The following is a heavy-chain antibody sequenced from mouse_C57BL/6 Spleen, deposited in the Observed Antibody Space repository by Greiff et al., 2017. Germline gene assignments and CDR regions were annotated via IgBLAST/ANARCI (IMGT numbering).Heavy chain of an antibody. J-gene: IGHJ2*01. D-gene: IGHD2-5*01. CDR1: GYSITSGYY. CDR2: ISYDGSN. Sequence: VQLQQSGPGLVKPSQSLSLTCSVTGYSITSGYYWNWLRQFPGNKLEWMGYISYDGSNNYNPSLKNRISITRDTSKNQFFLKLNSVTTEDTATYYCARNSNFYFDYWGQGTTLTVSS. V-gene: IGHV3-6*01. CDR3: ARNSNFYFDY.